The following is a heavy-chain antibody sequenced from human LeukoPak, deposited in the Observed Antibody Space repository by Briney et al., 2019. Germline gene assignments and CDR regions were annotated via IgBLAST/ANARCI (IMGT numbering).Heavy chain of an antibody. Sequence: ASVKVSCKASGYTFTGYYVHWVRQAPGQGLEWMGWINPSSGGTNYAQKFQGRVTMTRDTSISTAFLELSRLRSDDTAVYYCARSYRGRRFDYWGQGTLVTVSS. D-gene: IGHD2-21*01. V-gene: IGHV1-2*02. CDR1: GYTFTGYY. J-gene: IGHJ4*02. CDR2: INPSSGGT. CDR3: ARSYRGRRFDY.